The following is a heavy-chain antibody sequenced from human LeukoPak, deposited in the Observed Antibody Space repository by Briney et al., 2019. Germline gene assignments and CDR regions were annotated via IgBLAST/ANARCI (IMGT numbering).Heavy chain of an antibody. CDR2: IYTSGST. D-gene: IGHD2-2*02. Sequence: SETLSLTCTVSGGSISSGSYYWSWIRQPAGKGLEWIGRIYTSGSTNYNPSLKSRVTISVDTSKNQFSLKLSSVTAADTAVYYCARGAGVPAAIGGSWFDPWGQGTLVTVSS. J-gene: IGHJ5*02. CDR1: GGSISSGSYY. CDR3: ARGAGVPAAIGGSWFDP. V-gene: IGHV4-61*02.